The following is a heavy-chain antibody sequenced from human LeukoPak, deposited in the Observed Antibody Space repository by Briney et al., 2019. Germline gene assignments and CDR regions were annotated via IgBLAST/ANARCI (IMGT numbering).Heavy chain of an antibody. V-gene: IGHV1-24*01. CDR1: GCTLTELS. Sequence: GASVKVSCKVSGCTLTELSMHWVRQAPGKGLEWMGGFDPEDGETIYAQKFQGRVTMTEDTSTDTAYMELSSLRSEDTAVYYCASRGYSYGNFDYWGQGTLDTVSS. D-gene: IGHD5-18*01. CDR2: FDPEDGET. CDR3: ASRGYSYGNFDY. J-gene: IGHJ4*02.